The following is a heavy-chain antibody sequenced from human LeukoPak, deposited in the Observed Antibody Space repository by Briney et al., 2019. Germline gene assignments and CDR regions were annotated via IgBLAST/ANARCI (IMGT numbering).Heavy chain of an antibody. CDR2: IYHSGST. D-gene: IGHD6-13*01. Sequence: SGTLSLTCAVSGGSISSSNWWSWVRQPPGKGLEWIGEIYHSGSTNHNPSLKSRVTISVDKFKNQFSLRLSSVTAADTAVYYCAQAGAYSSSWYGYWGQGTLVTVSS. CDR3: AQAGAYSSSWYGY. V-gene: IGHV4-4*02. J-gene: IGHJ4*02. CDR1: GGSISSSNW.